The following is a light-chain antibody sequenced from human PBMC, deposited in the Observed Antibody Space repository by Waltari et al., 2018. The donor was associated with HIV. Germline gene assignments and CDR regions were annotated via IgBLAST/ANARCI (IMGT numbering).Light chain of an antibody. CDR3: SSYAGSNNLV. Sequence: QSALTQPPSASGSPGQSVTISCTGTSSDVGGYHYVSWSRHHPGKAPKLMIYEVSKRPSGVPDRFSGSKSGNTASLTVSGLQAEDEADYYCSSYAGSNNLVFGGGTKLTVL. V-gene: IGLV2-8*01. CDR1: SSDVGGYHY. J-gene: IGLJ2*01. CDR2: EVS.